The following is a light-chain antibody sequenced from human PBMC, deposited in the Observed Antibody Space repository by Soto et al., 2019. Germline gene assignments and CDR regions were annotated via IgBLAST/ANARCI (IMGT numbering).Light chain of an antibody. CDR3: SSYTSSTTLSVV. V-gene: IGLV2-14*01. CDR1: SSDVGGYNY. CDR2: GVT. J-gene: IGLJ2*01. Sequence: QSVPTQPASVSGSPGQSITISCTGTSSDVGGYNYVSWYQQHPGKAPKLMIYGVTNRPSGVSNRFSGSKSGNTASLTISGLQAEDEADYYCSSYTSSTTLSVVFGGGTKLTVL.